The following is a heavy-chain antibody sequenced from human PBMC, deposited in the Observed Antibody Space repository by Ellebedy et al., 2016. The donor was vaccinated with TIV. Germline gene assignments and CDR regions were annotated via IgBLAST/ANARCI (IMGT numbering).Heavy chain of an antibody. CDR3: AQNYYDSSGYYYDWYFDL. CDR1: GFSLSTSGMC. CDR2: IDWDDDK. V-gene: IGHV2-70*17. Sequence: SGPTLVKPTQTLTLTCTFSGFSLSTSGMCVSWIRQPPGKALEWLARIDWDDDKFYSTSLKTRLTISKDTSKNQVVLTMTNMDPVDTATYYCAQNYYDSSGYYYDWYFDLWGRGTLVTVSS. J-gene: IGHJ2*01. D-gene: IGHD3-22*01.